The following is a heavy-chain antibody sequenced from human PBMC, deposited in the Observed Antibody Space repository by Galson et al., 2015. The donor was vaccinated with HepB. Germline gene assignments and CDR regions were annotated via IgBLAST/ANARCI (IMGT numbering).Heavy chain of an antibody. CDR1: GDSVSSHSAA. Sequence: CAISGDSVSSHSAAWNWIRQSPSRGLEWLGRTFYRSMWKNDYAIFVSGRITINPDTSESQSSLQLNSVTPEDTAVYYCTRDLSMRFDYWGQGTMVTVSS. J-gene: IGHJ4*02. V-gene: IGHV6-1*01. CDR3: TRDLSMRFDY. D-gene: IGHD2/OR15-2a*01. CDR2: TFYRSMWKN.